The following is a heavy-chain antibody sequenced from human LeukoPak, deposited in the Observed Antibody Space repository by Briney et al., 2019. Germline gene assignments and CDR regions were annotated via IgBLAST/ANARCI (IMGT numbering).Heavy chain of an antibody. J-gene: IGHJ5*02. CDR3: ARDLWFGEFHNWFDP. CDR1: GGSIGSGGYF. V-gene: IGHV4-30-2*01. CDR2: IYESGPT. D-gene: IGHD3-10*01. Sequence: SETLSLTCSVSGGSIGSGGYFWSWIRQPPGKGLEYIGYIYESGPTYYNPSLESRVTISVDTSKNQFSLKLSSVTAADTAVYYCARDLWFGEFHNWFDPWGQGTLVTVSS.